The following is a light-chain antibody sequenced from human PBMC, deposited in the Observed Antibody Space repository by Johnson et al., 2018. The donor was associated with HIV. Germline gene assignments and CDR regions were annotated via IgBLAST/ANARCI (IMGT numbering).Light chain of an antibody. CDR2: ENN. V-gene: IGLV1-51*02. CDR1: SSNIGNNF. CDR3: GTWDSSLSAPV. J-gene: IGLJ1*01. Sequence: QSVLTQPPSVSAAPGQKVTISCSGSSSNIGNNFVSWYQQLPGAAPNLLIYENNKRPSGIPDRFSGSKSGTSATLVITGLQTGDEADYYCGTWDSSLSAPVFGTGTKVTVL.